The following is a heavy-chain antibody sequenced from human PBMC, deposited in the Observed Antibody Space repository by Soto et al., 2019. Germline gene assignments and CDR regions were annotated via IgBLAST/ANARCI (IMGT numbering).Heavy chain of an antibody. V-gene: IGHV3-21*01. J-gene: IGHJ4*02. CDR1: GFTFSSYS. CDR2: ISSSSSYI. CDR3: ARTMVRGVIITWDY. Sequence: GGSLRLSCAASGFTFSSYSMNWVRQAPGKGLEWVSSISSSSSYIYYADSVKGRFTISRDNAKNSLYLQMNSLRAEDTAVYYCARTMVRGVIITWDYWGQGTLVTVS. D-gene: IGHD3-10*01.